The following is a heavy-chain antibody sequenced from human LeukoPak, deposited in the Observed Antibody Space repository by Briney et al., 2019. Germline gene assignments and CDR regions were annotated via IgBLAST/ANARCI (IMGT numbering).Heavy chain of an antibody. V-gene: IGHV3-11*06. CDR1: GFTFSDYY. CDR2: ISSSSSYT. CDR3: PRFSRGCSSTSCYGGDFDY. D-gene: IGHD2-2*01. Sequence: GGSLRLSCAASGFTFSDYYMSWIRQAPGKGLEWVSYISSSSSYTNYADSVKGRFTISRDNAKNSLYLQMNSLRAEDTAVYYCPRFSRGCSSTSCYGGDFDYWGQGTLVTVSS. J-gene: IGHJ4*02.